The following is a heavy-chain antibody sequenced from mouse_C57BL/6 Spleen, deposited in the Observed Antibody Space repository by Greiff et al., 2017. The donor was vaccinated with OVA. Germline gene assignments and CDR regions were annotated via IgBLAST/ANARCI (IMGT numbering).Heavy chain of an antibody. CDR2: IYPGSGST. CDR1: GYTFTSYW. Sequence: QVQLQQPGAELVKPGASVKMSCKASGYTFTSYWITWVKQRPGQGLEWIGDIYPGSGSTNYNEKFKSKATLTVDTSSSTAYMQLSSLTSEDSAVYYCARIFYDYVFPYAMDYWGQGTSVTVSS. D-gene: IGHD2-4*01. V-gene: IGHV1-55*01. J-gene: IGHJ4*01. CDR3: ARIFYDYVFPYAMDY.